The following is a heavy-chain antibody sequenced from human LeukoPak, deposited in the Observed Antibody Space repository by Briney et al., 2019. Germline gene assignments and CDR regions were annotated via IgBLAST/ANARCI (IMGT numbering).Heavy chain of an antibody. CDR3: ARASYDSSGYYLPFDY. Sequence: ASVKVSCKASGGTFSSCAISWVRQAPGQGLEWMGRIIPIFGTANYAQKFQGRVTITTDESTSTAYMELSSLRSEDTAVYYCARASYDSSGYYLPFDYWGQGTLVTVSS. CDR1: GGTFSSCA. CDR2: IIPIFGTA. D-gene: IGHD3-22*01. J-gene: IGHJ4*02. V-gene: IGHV1-69*05.